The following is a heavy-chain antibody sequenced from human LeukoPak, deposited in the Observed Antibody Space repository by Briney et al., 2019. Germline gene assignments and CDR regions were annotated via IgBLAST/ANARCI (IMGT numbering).Heavy chain of an antibody. V-gene: IGHV3-74*01. J-gene: IGHJ6*02. CDR1: GFTFSSYW. CDR3: ARSLLGLEDV. CDR2: IHSEGSIT. D-gene: IGHD2/OR15-2a*01. Sequence: PGGSLRLSCAASGFTFSSYWMHCVRQAPGKALVWVSRIHSEGSITNYADSVKGRFTISRDNAKNTLYLQKNSLRVEDTAVYYCARSLLGLEDVWGQGTTVTVSS.